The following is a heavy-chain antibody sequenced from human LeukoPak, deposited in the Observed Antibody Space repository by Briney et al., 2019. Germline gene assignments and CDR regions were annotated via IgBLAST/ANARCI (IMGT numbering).Heavy chain of an antibody. V-gene: IGHV4-39*01. Sequence: PSETLSLTCTVSGGSIISSTYYWGWLRQPPGKGLEWIGSIYYSGSTYYNPSLESRVTISADTSKNQFSLKLSAVTAADTAVYYCARAYSYDILTSFYFDYWGQGTLVTVSS. CDR3: ARAYSYDILTSFYFDY. CDR1: GGSIISSTYY. CDR2: IYYSGST. D-gene: IGHD3-9*01. J-gene: IGHJ4*02.